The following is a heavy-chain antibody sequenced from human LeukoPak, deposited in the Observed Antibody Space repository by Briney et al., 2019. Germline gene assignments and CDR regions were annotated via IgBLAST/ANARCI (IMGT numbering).Heavy chain of an antibody. J-gene: IGHJ6*02. D-gene: IGHD6-13*01. CDR1: GYSFTSYW. Sequence: GESLKISCKGSGYSFTSYWIGWVRQMPGKGLEWMGIIYPGDFDTRYSRSFQGQVTISADKSISPAYLQWSGLKASDTAMYYCARLAAAGMVLDGMDVWGQGTTVTVSS. CDR3: ARLAAAGMVLDGMDV. V-gene: IGHV5-51*01. CDR2: IYPGDFDT.